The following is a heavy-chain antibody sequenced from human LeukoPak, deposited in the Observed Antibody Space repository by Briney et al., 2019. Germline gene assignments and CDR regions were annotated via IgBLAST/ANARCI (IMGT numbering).Heavy chain of an antibody. CDR3: AHWARFCSSASCPSWFDP. V-gene: IGHV2-5*01. CDR2: IFWNDDR. D-gene: IGHD2-2*01. Sequence: SGPTLVNPTQTLTLTCTFSGFLLSTSGVGVGWIRQPPGKALEWLALIFWNDDRRFSPSLQSRLTITKDTSKNQVILTMANMDPVDTATYYCAHWARFCSSASCPSWFDPWGQGTLVTVSS. CDR1: GFLLSTSGVG. J-gene: IGHJ5*02.